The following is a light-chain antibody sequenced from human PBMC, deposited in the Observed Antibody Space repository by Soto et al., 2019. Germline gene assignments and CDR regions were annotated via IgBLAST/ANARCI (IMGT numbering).Light chain of an antibody. CDR2: GFT. Sequence: QSVLTQPTSVSGSPGQSISISCTGKHNDIGTYGYVSWYQQHPGRAPRLLIHGFTTRPSGISGRFSASMSGLTAAVTFSGLQPEDEADYYCSSFTSNRIYVFGPGTKVTVL. J-gene: IGLJ1*01. CDR3: SSFTSNRIYV. V-gene: IGLV2-14*03. CDR1: HNDIGTYGY.